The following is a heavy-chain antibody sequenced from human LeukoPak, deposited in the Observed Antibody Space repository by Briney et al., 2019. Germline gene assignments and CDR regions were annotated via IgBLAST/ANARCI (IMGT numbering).Heavy chain of an antibody. V-gene: IGHV7-4-1*02. CDR1: GYTFTSYA. D-gene: IGHD2-2*01. CDR2: INTNTGNP. Sequence: ASVKVSCKASGYTFTSYAMNWVRQAPGQGLEWMGWINTNTGNPTYAQGFTGRFVFSLDTSVSTAYLQISSLKAEDTAVYYCAREGPLLVPAAMGGALVDYWGQGTLVTVSS. J-gene: IGHJ4*02. CDR3: AREGPLLVPAAMGGALVDY.